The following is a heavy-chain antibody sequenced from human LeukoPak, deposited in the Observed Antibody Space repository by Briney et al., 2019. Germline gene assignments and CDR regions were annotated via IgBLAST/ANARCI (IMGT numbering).Heavy chain of an antibody. V-gene: IGHV1-18*01. Sequence: GASVKVSCKASGYTFTSYGISWVRQAPGQGLEWMGWISAYNGNTNYAQKLQGRVTMTTDTSTSTAYMELRSLRSDDTAVYYCARDRVLWFGELSTPFDYWGQGTLVTVSS. J-gene: IGHJ4*02. CDR3: ARDRVLWFGELSTPFDY. CDR1: GYTFTSYG. D-gene: IGHD3-10*01. CDR2: ISAYNGNT.